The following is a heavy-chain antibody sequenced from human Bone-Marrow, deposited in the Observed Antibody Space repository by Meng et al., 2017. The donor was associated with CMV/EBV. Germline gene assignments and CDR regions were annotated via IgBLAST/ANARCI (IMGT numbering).Heavy chain of an antibody. Sequence: YKAAGGTFSSYTISWVRQAPGKGLGRMGRIIPILGIANYAQKCQGRVTITADKSTSTAYMELSSLRSEDTAVYYCARDYSNYLWFDPWGQGTLVTVSS. V-gene: IGHV1-69*04. CDR2: IIPILGIA. D-gene: IGHD4-11*01. CDR3: ARDYSNYLWFDP. J-gene: IGHJ5*02. CDR1: GGTFSSYT.